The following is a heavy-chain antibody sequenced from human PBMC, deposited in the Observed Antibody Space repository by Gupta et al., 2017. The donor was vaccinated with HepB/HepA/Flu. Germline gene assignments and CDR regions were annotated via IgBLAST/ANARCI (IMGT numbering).Heavy chain of an antibody. D-gene: IGHD6-13*01. Sequence: QVQLVESGGGLVKHGGSLRLSCAASGFTFSDYYMSWIRPAPGKGLEWVSYISSSGSTIYYADSVKGRFTISRDNAKNSLYLQMNSLRAEDTAVYYCARVEVAAAGKVSDAFDIWGQGTMVTVSS. V-gene: IGHV3-11*01. CDR1: GFTFSDYY. J-gene: IGHJ3*02. CDR2: ISSSGSTI. CDR3: ARVEVAAAGKVSDAFDI.